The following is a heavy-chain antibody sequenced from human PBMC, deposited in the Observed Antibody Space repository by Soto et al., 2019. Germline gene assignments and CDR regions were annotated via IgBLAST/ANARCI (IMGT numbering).Heavy chain of an antibody. CDR2: IYYSGSR. Sequence: SETLALTCSVSGGSINTVGYYWTWIRQQPGKGLEWIGYIYYSGSRDYNPSLKSRVSMSVDASKNQFSLNLTSVTAADTAVYYCAKESGGYDSSTRYGLDVWGQGTTVTVSS. CDR1: GGSINTVGYY. J-gene: IGHJ6*02. D-gene: IGHD6-25*01. CDR3: AKESGGYDSSTRYGLDV. V-gene: IGHV4-31*03.